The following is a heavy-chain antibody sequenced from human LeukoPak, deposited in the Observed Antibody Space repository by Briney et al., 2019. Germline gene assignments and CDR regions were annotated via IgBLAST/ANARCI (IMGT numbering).Heavy chain of an antibody. CDR2: INPNSGGT. D-gene: IGHD1-26*01. CDR1: GYTFTGYY. J-gene: IGHJ4*02. V-gene: IGHV1-2*06. Sequence: ASVKVSCKASGYTFTGYYMHWVRQAPGQGLEWMGRINPNSGGTNYAQKFQGRVTMTRDTSISTAYMELGRLRSDDTAVYYCARDAYSGSYSYYFDYWGQGTLVTVSS. CDR3: ARDAYSGSYSYYFDY.